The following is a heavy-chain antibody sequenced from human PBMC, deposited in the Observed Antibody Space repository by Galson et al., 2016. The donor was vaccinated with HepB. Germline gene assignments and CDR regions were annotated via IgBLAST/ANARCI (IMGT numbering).Heavy chain of an antibody. CDR1: KYTFSNYW. V-gene: IGHV5-51*01. J-gene: IGHJ4*02. D-gene: IGHD1-1*01. CDR2: IYPGDSDA. CDR3: ARRPTGVNIGLAFDS. Sequence: QSGAEVKKPGESLKISCKASKYTFSNYWIAWVRQMPGKGLEWMGAIYPGDSDARYSPSFQGQVTFSVEKSINTAYLQWPSLEASDTAMYYCARRPTGVNIGLAFDSWGQGTPVTVSS.